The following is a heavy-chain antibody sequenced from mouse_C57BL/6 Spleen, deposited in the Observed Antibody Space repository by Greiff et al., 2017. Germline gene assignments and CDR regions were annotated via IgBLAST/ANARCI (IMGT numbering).Heavy chain of an antibody. Sequence: QVQLKESGAELVRPGASVKLSCKASGYTFTDYYINWVKQRPGQGLEWIARIYPGSGNTYYNEKFKGKATLTAEKSSSTAYMQLSSLTSEDSAVYFCARGDGYGSSSWFAYWGQGTLVTVSA. D-gene: IGHD1-1*01. CDR2: IYPGSGNT. CDR1: GYTFTDYY. CDR3: ARGDGYGSSSWFAY. J-gene: IGHJ3*01. V-gene: IGHV1-76*01.